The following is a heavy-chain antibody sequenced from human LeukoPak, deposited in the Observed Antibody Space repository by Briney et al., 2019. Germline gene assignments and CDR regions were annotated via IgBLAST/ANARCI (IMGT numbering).Heavy chain of an antibody. D-gene: IGHD3-22*01. Sequence: PGGSLRLSCAASGFTFSSYAMSWVRQAPGKGLEWVSAISGSGGSTYYADSVKGRFTISRDNSKNTLYLQMNSLRAEDTAVYYCAGLSYYDSSGYLRDLDYWGQGTLVTVSS. CDR2: ISGSGGST. CDR1: GFTFSSYA. J-gene: IGHJ4*02. CDR3: AGLSYYDSSGYLRDLDY. V-gene: IGHV3-23*01.